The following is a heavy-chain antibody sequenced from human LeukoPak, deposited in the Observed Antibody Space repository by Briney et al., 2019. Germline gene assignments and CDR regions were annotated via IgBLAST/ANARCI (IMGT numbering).Heavy chain of an antibody. V-gene: IGHV3-11*04. D-gene: IGHD6-6*01. CDR2: ISGSGSTI. CDR3: ARDLEARPSYYYYYMDV. J-gene: IGHJ6*03. CDR1: GFTFSDYY. Sequence: PGGSLRLSCAASGFTFSDYYMGWIRQAPGKGLDWVSYISGSGSTIYYADSVKGRFTISRDNAKNSLYLQMNSLRAEDTAVYYCARDLEARPSYYYYYMDVWGKGTTVTVSS.